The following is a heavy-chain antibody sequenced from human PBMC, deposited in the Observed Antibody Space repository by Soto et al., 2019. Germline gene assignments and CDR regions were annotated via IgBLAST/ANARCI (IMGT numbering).Heavy chain of an antibody. D-gene: IGHD6-19*01. J-gene: IGHJ4*02. V-gene: IGHV4-59*08. CDR1: GGSISSYY. CDR3: ARRYSSGFDY. Sequence: SETLSLTCTVSGGSISSYYWSWIRQPPGKGLEWIGYIFYSGSTNYNPSLKSRVTISVDTCKNQFSLKLSSVTAADTAVYYCARRYSSGFDYWGQGTLVTVSS. CDR2: IFYSGST.